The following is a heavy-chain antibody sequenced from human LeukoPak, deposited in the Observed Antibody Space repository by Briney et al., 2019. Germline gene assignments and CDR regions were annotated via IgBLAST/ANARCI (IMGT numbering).Heavy chain of an antibody. V-gene: IGHV1-2*02. D-gene: IGHD3-10*01. CDR1: GYTFTGYY. CDR3: ARDVVRGAVNWFDP. Sequence: ASVKVSCKASGYTFTGYYMHWVRQAPGQGLEWMGWINPNSGGTNYAQKFQGRVTMTRDTSISTAYMELSTLRSDDTAVYYCARDVVRGAVNWFDPWGQGTLVTVSS. J-gene: IGHJ5*02. CDR2: INPNSGGT.